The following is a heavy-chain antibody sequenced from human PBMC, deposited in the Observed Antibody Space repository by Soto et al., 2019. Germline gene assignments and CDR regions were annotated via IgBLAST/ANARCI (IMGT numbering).Heavy chain of an antibody. Sequence: PGESLKISCKGSGYSFTSYWIGWVRQMPGKGLEWMGIIYPGDSDTRYSPSFQGQVTISADKSISTAYLQWSSLKASDTAMYYCAIPSCSGGSCDPYYYYGMDVWGQGTTVTVSS. CDR2: IYPGDSDT. J-gene: IGHJ6*02. D-gene: IGHD2-15*01. CDR3: AIPSCSGGSCDPYYYYGMDV. V-gene: IGHV5-51*01. CDR1: GYSFTSYW.